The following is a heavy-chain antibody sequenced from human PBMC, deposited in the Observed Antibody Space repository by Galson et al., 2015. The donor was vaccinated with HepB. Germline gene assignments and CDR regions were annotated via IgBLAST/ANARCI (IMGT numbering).Heavy chain of an antibody. Sequence: LSLTCTVSGGSISSSSYYWGWIRQPPGKGLEWIGSIYYSGSTYYNPSLKSRVTISVDTSKNQFSLKLSSVTAADTAVYYCARHSDYGGHYYFDYWGQGTLVTVSS. CDR2: IYYSGST. D-gene: IGHD4-23*01. V-gene: IGHV4-39*01. CDR1: GGSISSSSYY. J-gene: IGHJ4*02. CDR3: ARHSDYGGHYYFDY.